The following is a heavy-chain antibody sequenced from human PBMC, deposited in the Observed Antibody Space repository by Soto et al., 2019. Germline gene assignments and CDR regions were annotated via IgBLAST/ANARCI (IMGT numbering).Heavy chain of an antibody. Sequence: PSETLSLTCAVYGGSFSGYYWSWIRQPPGKGLEWIGEINHSGSTNYNPSLKSRVTISVDTSKNQFSLKLSSVTAADTAVYYCAREGYCSGGSCYLNWFDPWVQGTLVTVSS. CDR2: INHSGST. J-gene: IGHJ5*02. V-gene: IGHV4-34*01. D-gene: IGHD2-15*01. CDR3: AREGYCSGGSCYLNWFDP. CDR1: GGSFSGYY.